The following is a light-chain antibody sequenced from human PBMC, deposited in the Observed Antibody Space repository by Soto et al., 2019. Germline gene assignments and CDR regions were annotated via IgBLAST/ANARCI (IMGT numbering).Light chain of an antibody. CDR3: QRYYTTLT. CDR2: GAS. Sequence: DIVLTQSPDSLAVSLGERATINCKSSQSVFLTSNNKNYLAWSQQKPGQPPKVLISGASTRASEVPDRFSGGGSGTDFTLTITCQQAEVVAVYYCQRYYTTLTFGGGTKVEIK. CDR1: QSVFLTSNNKNY. V-gene: IGKV4-1*01. J-gene: IGKJ4*01.